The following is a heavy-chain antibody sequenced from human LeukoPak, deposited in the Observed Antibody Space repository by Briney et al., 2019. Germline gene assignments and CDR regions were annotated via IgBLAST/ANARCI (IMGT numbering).Heavy chain of an antibody. CDR2: MYYSGTT. J-gene: IGHJ6*02. CDR3: ARDAEYYYGSGSYSSGIDV. CDR1: GGSISSAGYY. D-gene: IGHD3-10*01. V-gene: IGHV4-31*03. Sequence: PSETLSLTCSVSGGSISSAGYYCSWIRQHPGKGLEWIGYMYYSGTTYYNPSLKSRVTILVDTSKNQFSLKLSSVTAADTAVYYCARDAEYYYGSGSYSSGIDVWGPGTTVTVSS.